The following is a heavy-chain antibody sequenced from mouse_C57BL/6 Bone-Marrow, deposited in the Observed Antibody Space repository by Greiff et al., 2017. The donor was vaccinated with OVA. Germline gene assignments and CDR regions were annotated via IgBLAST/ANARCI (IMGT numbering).Heavy chain of an antibody. Sequence: VQLQQSGAELARPGASVKMSCKASGYTFTSYTMHWVKQRPGQGLEWIGYINPSSGYTKYNQKFKDKATLTADKSSSTAYMQLSSLTSDDSAVYYCARSLMDTTDYAMDYWGQGTSVTVSS. J-gene: IGHJ4*01. CDR2: INPSSGYT. D-gene: IGHD2-3*01. CDR3: ARSLMDTTDYAMDY. CDR1: GYTFTSYT. V-gene: IGHV1-4*01.